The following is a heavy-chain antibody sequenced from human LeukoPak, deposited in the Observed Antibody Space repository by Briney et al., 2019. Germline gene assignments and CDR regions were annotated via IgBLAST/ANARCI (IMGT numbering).Heavy chain of an antibody. J-gene: IGHJ4*02. CDR3: AREGGSYSNYFDY. CDR2: IYSDGIST. V-gene: IGHV3-74*01. Sequence: GGSLRLSCAASGFYFANYAMSWVRQAPGKGLVWVSRIYSDGISTSYADSVKGRFTISRDNAKNTLYLQMNSLKAEDTAIYYCAREGGSYSNYFDYWGQGTLVTVSS. CDR1: GFYFANYA. D-gene: IGHD1-26*01.